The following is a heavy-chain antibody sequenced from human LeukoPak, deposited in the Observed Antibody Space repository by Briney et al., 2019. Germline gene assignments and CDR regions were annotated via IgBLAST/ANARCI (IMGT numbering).Heavy chain of an antibody. CDR3: AREGERLYAFDI. Sequence: GGSLRLSCAASGFTFSNHDMHWVRQATGKGLGWVSGIGPAGDTYYADYVKDRFTISREDAKNSLYLQMNSLRAGDTAVYFCAREGERLYAFDIWGQGTMVTVSS. CDR1: GFTFSNHD. J-gene: IGHJ3*02. CDR2: IGPAGDT. V-gene: IGHV3-13*01. D-gene: IGHD3-22*01.